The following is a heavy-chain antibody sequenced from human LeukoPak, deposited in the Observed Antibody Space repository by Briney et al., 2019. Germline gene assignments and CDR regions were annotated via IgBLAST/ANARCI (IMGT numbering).Heavy chain of an antibody. CDR2: IYYSGST. D-gene: IGHD6-13*01. CDR3: ARGGSSWQPFAY. Sequence: PSETLSLTCTVSGGSISSYYWSRIRQPPGKGLEWIGYIYYSGSTNYNPSLKSRVTISVDTSKNQFSLKLSSVTAADTAVYYCARGGSSWQPFAYWGQGTLVTVSS. CDR1: GGSISSYY. J-gene: IGHJ4*02. V-gene: IGHV4-59*01.